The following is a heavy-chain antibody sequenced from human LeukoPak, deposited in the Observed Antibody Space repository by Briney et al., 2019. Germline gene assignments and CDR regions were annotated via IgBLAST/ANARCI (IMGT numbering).Heavy chain of an antibody. J-gene: IGHJ4*02. CDR1: GFTFSSYG. CDR3: AKSFYDILTGYSPYWYFDY. D-gene: IGHD3-9*01. Sequence: PGGSLRLSCAASGFTFSSYGMHWVRQAPGKGLEWVALIRYDGSNKYYADSVKGRFTISRDNSKNTLYLQMNSLRAEDTAVYYCAKSFYDILTGYSPYWYFDYWGQGTLVTVSS. V-gene: IGHV3-30*02. CDR2: IRYDGSNK.